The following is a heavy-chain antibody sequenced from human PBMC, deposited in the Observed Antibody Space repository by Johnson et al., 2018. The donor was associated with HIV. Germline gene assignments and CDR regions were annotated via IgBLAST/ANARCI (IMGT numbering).Heavy chain of an antibody. CDR1: GFTFSNHY. J-gene: IGHJ3*02. Sequence: VQLVESGGGVVQPGGSLRLSCAASGFTFSNHYMSWVRQAPGKGLEWVANIKQDGSETSSVDSVKGRFTISRDNAKNSLYLQMHSMRAEDTALYYCVRDKPIPYYYDTIGYYLDAFDIWGQGTMVTVSS. V-gene: IGHV3-7*03. CDR2: IKQDGSET. D-gene: IGHD3-22*01. CDR3: VRDKPIPYYYDTIGYYLDAFDI.